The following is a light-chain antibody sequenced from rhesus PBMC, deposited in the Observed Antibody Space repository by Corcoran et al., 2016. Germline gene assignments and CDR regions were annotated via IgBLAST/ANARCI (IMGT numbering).Light chain of an antibody. CDR3: SSYGSSYIYM. J-gene: IGLJ1*01. CDR1: SSDIGGFKR. V-gene: IGLV2-13*03. Sequence: QAAPTQSPSVSGSPGQSVNISCTGTSSDIGGFKRVSWYQHHPGKAPKLMIYDVSKRHSGISDRFSGSKSANTASLTIAGLQAEDEADYYCSSYGSSYIYMFGGGTRLTVL. CDR2: DVS.